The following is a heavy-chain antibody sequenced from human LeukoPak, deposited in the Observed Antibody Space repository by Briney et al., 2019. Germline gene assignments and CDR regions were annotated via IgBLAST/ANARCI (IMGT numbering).Heavy chain of an antibody. Sequence: PGGSLRLSCAASGFTFSNYWMSWVRQAPGKGLEWVTNINQNGSAKYYVDSVKGRFTISRDNAKNSLYLQMNSLRAEDTAVYYCARGWVALHPTPHNWFDPWGQGTLVTVSS. D-gene: IGHD5-24*01. CDR1: GFTFSNYW. V-gene: IGHV3-7*01. CDR2: INQNGSAK. CDR3: ARGWVALHPTPHNWFDP. J-gene: IGHJ5*02.